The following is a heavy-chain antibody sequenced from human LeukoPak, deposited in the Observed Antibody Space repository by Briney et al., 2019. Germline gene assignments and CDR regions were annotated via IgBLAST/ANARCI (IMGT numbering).Heavy chain of an antibody. CDR1: GFSFSSYA. V-gene: IGHV3-64D*09. Sequence: GGSLRLSCSVSGFSFSSYAMYCVRQAPGKGLEYVSAISDSGGSTYYADSVKGRFTISRDNSKNTLYLQMSSLRAEDTAVYFCVRGISLGAYGMDVWGQGTTVTVSS. J-gene: IGHJ6*02. CDR2: ISDSGGST. D-gene: IGHD1-14*01. CDR3: VRGISLGAYGMDV.